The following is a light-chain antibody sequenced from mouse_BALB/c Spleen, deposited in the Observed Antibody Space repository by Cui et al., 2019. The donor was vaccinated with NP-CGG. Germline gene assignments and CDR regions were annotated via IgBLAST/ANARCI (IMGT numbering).Light chain of an antibody. V-gene: IGLV1*01. J-gene: IGLJ1*01. Sequence: AVVTQESAPTTSPGETVTLTCRSSNGAVTTSNYANWVQEKPDHLFTGLIGGTNNRVPGVPARFSGSLIGDKAALTITGAQTEDEAIYFCALWYSNHWVFGGGTKLTVL. CDR1: NGAVTTSNY. CDR3: ALWYSNHWV. CDR2: GTN.